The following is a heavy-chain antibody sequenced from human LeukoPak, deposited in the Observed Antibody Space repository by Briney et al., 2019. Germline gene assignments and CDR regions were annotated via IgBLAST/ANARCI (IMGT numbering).Heavy chain of an antibody. J-gene: IGHJ4*02. V-gene: IGHV3-21*01. CDR1: GFTFSSYS. D-gene: IGHD3-22*01. Sequence: GGSLRLSCAASGFTFSSYSMNWVRQAPGKGLEWVSSISSSSYIYYADSVKGRFTISRDNAKNSLYLQMNSLRAEDTAVYYCARALDSSGYSYWGQGTLVTVSS. CDR3: ARALDSSGYSY. CDR2: ISSSSYI.